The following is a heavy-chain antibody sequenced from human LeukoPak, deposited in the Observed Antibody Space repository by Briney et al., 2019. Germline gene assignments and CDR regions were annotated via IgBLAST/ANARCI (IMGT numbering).Heavy chain of an antibody. Sequence: SETLSLTCTVSGGSISSSSYFWGWIRQPPGKGLEWIGTIYYSGSTYYNPSLKSRVTFSLDTSNNQFSLKLSSVTAADAAVYFCARHNPFRPFPDYWGQGTLVTVSS. CDR2: IYYSGST. J-gene: IGHJ4*02. CDR3: ARHNPFRPFPDY. V-gene: IGHV4-39*01. CDR1: GGSISSSSYF. D-gene: IGHD2/OR15-2a*01.